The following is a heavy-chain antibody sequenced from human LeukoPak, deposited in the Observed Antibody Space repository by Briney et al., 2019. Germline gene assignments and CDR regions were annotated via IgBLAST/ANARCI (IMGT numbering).Heavy chain of an antibody. D-gene: IGHD3-22*01. CDR3: AREGDSSGYYPFDY. CDR1: GYTFTGYY. CDR2: INPNSGGT. J-gene: IGHJ4*02. V-gene: IGHV1-2*06. Sequence: SVKVSCKASGYTFTGYYMHWVRQAPGQGLEWMGRINPNSGGTNYAQKFQGRVTMTRDTSISTAYMELSRLRSDDAAVYYCAREGDSSGYYPFDYWGQGTLVTVSS.